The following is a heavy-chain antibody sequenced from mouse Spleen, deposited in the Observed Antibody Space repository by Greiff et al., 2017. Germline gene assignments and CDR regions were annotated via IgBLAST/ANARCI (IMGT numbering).Heavy chain of an antibody. CDR1: GYTFTSYW. J-gene: IGHJ4*01. V-gene: IGHV1-64*01. CDR2: IHPNSGST. D-gene: IGHD2-14*01. Sequence: QVQLQQPGAELVKPGASVKLSCKASGYTFTSYWMHWVKQRPGQGLEWIGMIHPNSGSTNYNEKFKSKATLTVDKSSSTAYMQLSSLTSEDSAVYYCARLRRYDAMDYWGQGTSVTVSS. CDR3: ARLRRYDAMDY.